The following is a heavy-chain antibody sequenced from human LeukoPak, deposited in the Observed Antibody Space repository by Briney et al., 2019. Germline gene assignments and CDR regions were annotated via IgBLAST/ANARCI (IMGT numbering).Heavy chain of an antibody. D-gene: IGHD3-22*01. Sequence: GGSLRLSCAASGFTFSSYAMSWVRQAPGKGLEWVAVISYDGSNKYYADSVKGRFSISRDNSKNTLYLQMNSLRAEDTAVYYCARDRWSSGYYSPLDYWGQGTLVTVSS. CDR1: GFTFSSYA. CDR2: ISYDGSNK. V-gene: IGHV3-30-3*01. J-gene: IGHJ4*02. CDR3: ARDRWSSGYYSPLDY.